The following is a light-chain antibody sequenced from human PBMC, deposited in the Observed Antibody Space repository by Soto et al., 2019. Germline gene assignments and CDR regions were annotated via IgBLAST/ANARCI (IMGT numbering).Light chain of an antibody. Sequence: MQLAQYPYSLYASVGGGLTIACRASQGIGNALGWYQQKPGKPPKVLIYGASNLQSGVPPRFSGSGSGTDFTLAISSLQPEDCATYYCPHYVTYPSTFGGGTKVDIK. V-gene: IGKV1-6*01. J-gene: IGKJ4*01. CDR2: GAS. CDR1: QGIGNA. CDR3: PHYVTYPST.